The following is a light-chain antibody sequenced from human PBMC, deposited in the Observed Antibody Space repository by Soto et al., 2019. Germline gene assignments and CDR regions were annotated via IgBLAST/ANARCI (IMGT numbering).Light chain of an antibody. CDR1: QSISNN. V-gene: IGKV3-15*01. CDR3: QQYNSGPYT. CDR2: GAS. J-gene: IGKJ2*01. Sequence: EIVMTQSPDTLSVSPGESATLSCRARQSISNNLAWYQQKPGQAPRLLLYGASTRTTGIPARCSGSGSGTEFTLTISSLQSEDFAVYYCQQYNSGPYTFAQGTKLEI.